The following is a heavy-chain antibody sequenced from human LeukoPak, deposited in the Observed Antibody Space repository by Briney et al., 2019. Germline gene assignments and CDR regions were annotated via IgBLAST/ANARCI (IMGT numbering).Heavy chain of an antibody. CDR2: LYTSGRT. CDR1: GGSLSSYY. D-gene: IGHD1-1*01. Sequence: SETLSLTCTVSGGSLSSYYWSWLRQPAGKGLERIGRLYTSGRTNYNPPLTSRATMSLDTSKNQSSLMLTSVPAADTAVPYIARELPRTDKSIHRQSDEAFDIWGQGTMVTVSS. V-gene: IGHV4-4*07. J-gene: IGHJ3*02. CDR3: ARELPRTDKSIHRQSDEAFDI.